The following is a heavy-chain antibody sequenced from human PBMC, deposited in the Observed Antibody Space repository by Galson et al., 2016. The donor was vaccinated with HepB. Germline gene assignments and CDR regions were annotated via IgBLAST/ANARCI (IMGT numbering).Heavy chain of an antibody. V-gene: IGHV4-34*01. J-gene: IGHJ4*02. CDR1: GGSFSGYY. CDR2: INHSGST. Sequence: SETLSLTCAVYGGSFSGYYWSWIRQPPGKGLEWIGEINHSGSTNYNPSLKSRVIISVDPSKNQFSLKLSSVTAADTAVYSCARVRGYSYGYGYWGQGTLVTVSS. CDR3: ARVRGYSYGYGY. D-gene: IGHD5-18*01.